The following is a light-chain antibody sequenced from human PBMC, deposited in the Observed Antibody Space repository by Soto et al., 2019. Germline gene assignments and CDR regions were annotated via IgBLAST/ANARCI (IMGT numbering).Light chain of an antibody. Sequence: QSALAQPTSVSGSPGQSIAISCTGTSSDVGGYNYVSWHQQHPGKAPKVLISVVSNRPSGVSNRFSGSKSGNTASLTISGLQAEDEADYYCSSYRSGGTFVFGSGPSSPS. CDR2: VVS. CDR3: SSYRSGGTFV. J-gene: IGLJ1*01. V-gene: IGLV2-14*01. CDR1: SSDVGGYNY.